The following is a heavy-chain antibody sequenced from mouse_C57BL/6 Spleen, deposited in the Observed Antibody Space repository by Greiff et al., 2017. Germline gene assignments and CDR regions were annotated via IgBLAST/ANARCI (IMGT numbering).Heavy chain of an antibody. J-gene: IGHJ1*03. CDR3: ARGLYYDV. CDR1: GYTFTSYG. V-gene: IGHV1-81*01. Sequence: QVQLKQSGAELARPGASVKLSCKASGYTFTSYGISWVKQRTGQGLEWIGEIYPRSGNTYSNEKFKGKATLAADKSSSTAYMELRSLTSEDSAVYVCARGLYYDVWGTVTTVTVSS. CDR2: IYPRSGNT.